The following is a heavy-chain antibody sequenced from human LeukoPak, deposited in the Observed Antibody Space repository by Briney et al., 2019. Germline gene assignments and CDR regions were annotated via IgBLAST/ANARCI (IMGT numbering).Heavy chain of an antibody. CDR2: INHSGST. J-gene: IGHJ4*02. V-gene: IGHV4-34*01. D-gene: IGHD3-10*01. Sequence: SETLSLTCAVYGGSFSGYYWNWIRQPPGKGLEWIGEINHSGSTNYNPSLKSRVTISVDTSKNQFSLKLSSVTAADTAVYYCARASTMVRGVIISGGFDYWGQGTLVTVSS. CDR1: GGSFSGYY. CDR3: ARASTMVRGVIISGGFDY.